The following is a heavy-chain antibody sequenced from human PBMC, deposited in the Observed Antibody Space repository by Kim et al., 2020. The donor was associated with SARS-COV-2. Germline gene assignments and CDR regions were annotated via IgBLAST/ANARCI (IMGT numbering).Heavy chain of an antibody. CDR2: IDPSDSYT. CDR1: GYSFTSYW. V-gene: IGHV5-10-1*01. J-gene: IGHJ1*01. D-gene: IGHD6-13*01. Sequence: GESLQISCKGSGYSFTSYWISWVRQMPGKGLEWMGRIDPSDSYTNYSPSFQGHVTISADKSITTAYLQWSSLKASDTAMYYCARTAVGSSSWRYFQHWGQGTLVTVSS. CDR3: ARTAVGSSSWRYFQH.